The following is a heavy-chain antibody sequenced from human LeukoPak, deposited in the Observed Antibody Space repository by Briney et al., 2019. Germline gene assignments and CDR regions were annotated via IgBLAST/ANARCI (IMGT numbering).Heavy chain of an antibody. CDR2: ISGSGGST. J-gene: IGHJ4*02. Sequence: GGSLRLSSAASGFTFSSYGMSWVRQAPGKGLEWVSAISGSGGSTYYADSVKGRFTISRDNSKNTLYLQMNSLRAEDTAVYYCEKDHVRYSYGLDYWGQGTLVTVSS. CDR1: GFTFSSYG. CDR3: EKDHVRYSYGLDY. V-gene: IGHV3-23*01. D-gene: IGHD5-18*01.